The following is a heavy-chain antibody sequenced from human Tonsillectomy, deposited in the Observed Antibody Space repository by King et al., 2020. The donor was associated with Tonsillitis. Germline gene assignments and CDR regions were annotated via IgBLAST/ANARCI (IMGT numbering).Heavy chain of an antibody. CDR2: MNPNSGNT. CDR3: AKRVTIFGGNGLDI. D-gene: IGHD3-3*01. Sequence: VQLVESGAEVKKPGASVKVSCKASGYTFTSYDINWVRQATGQGLEWMGWMNPNSGNTGYAQRFKGRVTMTRNTSISTAYMELYNLRSEDTAVYYCAKRVTIFGGNGLDIWGQGTMVAVSS. CDR1: GYTFTSYD. V-gene: IGHV1-8*01. J-gene: IGHJ3*02.